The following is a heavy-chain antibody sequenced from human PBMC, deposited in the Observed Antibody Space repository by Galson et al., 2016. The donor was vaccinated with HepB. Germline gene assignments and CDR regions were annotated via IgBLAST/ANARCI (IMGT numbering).Heavy chain of an antibody. Sequence: SLRLSCAASGFNFSTHAMSWVRQAPGKGLEWVSGVGGSGINTYYVDSVKGRFTISRDNSKNILYLQMNSLRAEDPAVYYCAKDGYTSPRLGFLESWGQGTLVTVSA. CDR3: AKDGYTSPRLGFLES. J-gene: IGHJ4*02. D-gene: IGHD5-18*01. CDR1: GFNFSTHA. V-gene: IGHV3-23*01. CDR2: VGGSGINT.